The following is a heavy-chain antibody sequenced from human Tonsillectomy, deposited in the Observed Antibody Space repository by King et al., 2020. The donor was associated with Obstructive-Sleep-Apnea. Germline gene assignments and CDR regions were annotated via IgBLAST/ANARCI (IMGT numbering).Heavy chain of an antibody. V-gene: IGHV5-10-1*03. CDR3: ARFSMAGVH. CDR1: GYTLTESF. J-gene: IGHJ1*01. Sequence: VQLVESGPVMKRPGVSLRISCKGSGYTLTESFITWVRQTPGKGLECVGQIDPRDSYTDYNPSFQGRVTVSFDNSITTAYLQWSSLKASDTAIYYCARFSMAGVHWGQGTLVTVSS. CDR2: IDPRDSYT. D-gene: IGHD6-19*01.